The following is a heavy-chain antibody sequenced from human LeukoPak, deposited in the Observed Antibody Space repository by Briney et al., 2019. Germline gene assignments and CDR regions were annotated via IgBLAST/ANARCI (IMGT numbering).Heavy chain of an antibody. CDR1: GFTFSSYW. D-gene: IGHD4-23*01. CDR3: TRDYGGNRRAFDI. J-gene: IGHJ3*02. Sequence: QPGGSLRLSCAASGFTFSSYWMHWVRQAPGKGLVWVSHINRDGTNTMYADSVKGRFTISRDNAKNTLFLQMNSLRAEDTAVYYCTRDYGGNRRAFDIWGQGTMVTVSS. CDR2: INRDGTNT. V-gene: IGHV3-74*03.